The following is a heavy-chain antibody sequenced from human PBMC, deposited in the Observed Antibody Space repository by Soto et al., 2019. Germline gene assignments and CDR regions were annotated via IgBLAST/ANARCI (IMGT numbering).Heavy chain of an antibody. CDR2: IIPLLNFS. CDR3: AKAGYNYVFLTGSMDV. D-gene: IGHD3-9*01. J-gene: IGHJ6*02. V-gene: IGHV1-69*01. CDR1: GITLTRVA. Sequence: QVHLVQSGAEVKPPGSSVKVSCKASGITLTRVAISWVRQAPGQGLEWMGGIIPLLNFSKAAQMFQGRVTLTADESTGTAYMELSSLRYDDTAVYYCAKAGYNYVFLTGSMDVWGQGTTVTVSS.